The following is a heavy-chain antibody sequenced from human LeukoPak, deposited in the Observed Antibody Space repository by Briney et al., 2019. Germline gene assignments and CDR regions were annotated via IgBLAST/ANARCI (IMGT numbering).Heavy chain of an antibody. V-gene: IGHV4-61*01. CDR2: IYYSGST. J-gene: IGHJ5*02. Sequence: SETLSLTCTVSGGSVRSGSHYWSWIRQPPGKGLEWIGYIYYSGSTNYNPSLKSRVTISVDTSKNQFSLKLSSVTAADTAVYYCARLYHSSSSRYNWFDPWGQGTLVTVSS. D-gene: IGHD6-6*01. CDR3: ARLYHSSSSRYNWFDP. CDR1: GGSVRSGSHY.